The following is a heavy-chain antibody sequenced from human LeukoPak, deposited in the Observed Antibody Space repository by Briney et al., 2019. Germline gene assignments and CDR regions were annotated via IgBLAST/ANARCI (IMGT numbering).Heavy chain of an antibody. CDR1: GYSFTSYW. V-gene: IGHV5-51*01. CDR2: IYPGDSDT. D-gene: IGHD1-26*01. J-gene: IGHJ4*02. Sequence: GESLKISCKGSGYSFTSYWIGWVRQMPGKGLEWMGIIYPGDSDTRYSPSFQGQVTISADKSISTAYLQWSSLRASDTAMYYCARLPVYVGGSYPHFDYWGQGTLVTVSS. CDR3: ARLPVYVGGSYPHFDY.